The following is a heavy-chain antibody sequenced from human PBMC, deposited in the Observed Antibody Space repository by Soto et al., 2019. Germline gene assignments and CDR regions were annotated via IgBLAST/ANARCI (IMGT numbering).Heavy chain of an antibody. CDR3: ARSVPASSGHYYYYYMDV. D-gene: IGHD2-2*01. J-gene: IGHJ6*03. V-gene: IGHV1-18*01. CDR1: GYTFTSYG. CDR2: ISAYNGNT. Sequence: GASVKVSCKASGYTFTSYGISWVRQAPGQGLEWMGWISAYNGNTNYAQKLQGRVTMTTDTSTSTAYMELRSLRSDDTAVYCCARSVPASSGHYYYYYMDVWGKGTTVTVS.